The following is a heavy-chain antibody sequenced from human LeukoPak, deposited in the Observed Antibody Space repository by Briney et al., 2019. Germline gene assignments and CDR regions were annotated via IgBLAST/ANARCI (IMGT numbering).Heavy chain of an antibody. CDR3: AGGYSYGSTYYYMDV. Sequence: PSETLSLTCTVSGGSISSHYWSWIRQPPGKGLEWIGYIYYSGSTNYNPSLKSRVTISVDTSKNQFSLKLSSVTAADTAVYYCAGGYSYGSTYYYMDVWGKGTTVTISS. CDR2: IYYSGST. D-gene: IGHD5-18*01. CDR1: GGSISSHY. J-gene: IGHJ6*03. V-gene: IGHV4-59*11.